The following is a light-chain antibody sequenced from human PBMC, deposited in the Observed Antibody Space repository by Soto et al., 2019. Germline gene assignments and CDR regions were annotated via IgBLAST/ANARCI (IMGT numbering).Light chain of an antibody. CDR3: QQVNSYHST. CDR1: HAITNN. V-gene: IGKV1-9*01. CDR2: EAS. Sequence: DIHLTHSPSSLSSSLVDRVTVTCRASHAITNNLAWYQQKPGNTPRLLIYEASTLPTGVPSRFSGRKAGTQFTLTIDSLKPEDFANYYCQQVNSYHSTFGGGTQVDIK. J-gene: IGKJ4*01.